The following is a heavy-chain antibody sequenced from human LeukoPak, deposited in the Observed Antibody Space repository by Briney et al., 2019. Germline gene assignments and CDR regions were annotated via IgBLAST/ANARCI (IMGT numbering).Heavy chain of an antibody. CDR2: ITSDASST. J-gene: IGHJ6*02. Sequence: GGSLRLFCAASGFTFSNYWMHWVRRAPGKGLVWVSRITSDASSTSYADSVKGRFTISRDNAKNTLYLRMNSLRAEDTAVYYCAKLPSSSVGMDVWGQGTTVTVSS. CDR3: AKLPSSSVGMDV. D-gene: IGHD6-13*01. CDR1: GFTFSNYW. V-gene: IGHV3-74*01.